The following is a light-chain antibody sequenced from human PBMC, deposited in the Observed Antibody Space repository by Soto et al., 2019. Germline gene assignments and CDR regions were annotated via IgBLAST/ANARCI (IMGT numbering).Light chain of an antibody. V-gene: IGKV1-39*01. CDR3: QQSYSGPLT. CDR2: AAS. J-gene: IGKJ4*01. CDR1: QSISSY. Sequence: DIQMTQSPSSLSASVRDRVTLTCRASQSISSYLNWYQQKPGKAPKVLTYAASSLQSGVPSRFTGIGSGTDFTLSISSLQPEDFATYYCQQSYSGPLTFGGGTKVDI.